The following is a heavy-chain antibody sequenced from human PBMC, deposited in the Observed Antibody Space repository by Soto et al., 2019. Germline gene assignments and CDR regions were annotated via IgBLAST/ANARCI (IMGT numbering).Heavy chain of an antibody. J-gene: IGHJ5*02. Sequence: QTRSLTCAISGDSVSSNTASWNWIRQSPSRGLEWLGRTYFRSKWYNDYAVSVKSRIIINPDTSNNQFSLQLNSVTPEDTAVYFCAKGDNIGTKTGYAFDPWGQGIMVTVSS. D-gene: IGHD5-12*01. CDR1: GDSVSSNTAS. V-gene: IGHV6-1*01. CDR2: TYFRSKWYN. CDR3: AKGDNIGTKTGYAFDP.